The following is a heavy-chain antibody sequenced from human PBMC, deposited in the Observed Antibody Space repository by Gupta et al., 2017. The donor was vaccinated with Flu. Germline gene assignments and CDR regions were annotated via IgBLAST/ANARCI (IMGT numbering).Heavy chain of an antibody. J-gene: IGHJ4*02. CDR1: GFTVSSNY. D-gene: IGHD3-3*01. CDR2: NYSGGST. CDR3: ASRSFWSGYYLDY. Sequence: EVQLVESGGGLVQPGGSLRLSCAASGFTVSSNYMSWVRQAPGKGLEWVSVNYSGGSTYYADSVKGRFTISRDNSKNTLFLQMNSLRAEDTAVYYCASRSFWSGYYLDYWGQGTLVTVSS. V-gene: IGHV3-66*02.